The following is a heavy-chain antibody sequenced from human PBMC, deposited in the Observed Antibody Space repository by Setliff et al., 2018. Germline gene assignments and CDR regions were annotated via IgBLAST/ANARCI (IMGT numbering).Heavy chain of an antibody. V-gene: IGHV1-69*05. J-gene: IGHJ6*03. D-gene: IGHD2-2*01. Sequence: ASVKVSCKASGGTFRSYGISWVRQAPGQGLEWMGGIIPNFGTTSYAQKFQGRVTITTDESTNTAYMELSSLRSDDTAVFYCAREVVVVKSAINYYYYMDVWGKGITVTVSS. CDR3: AREVVVVKSAINYYYYMDV. CDR1: GGTFRSYG. CDR2: IIPNFGTT.